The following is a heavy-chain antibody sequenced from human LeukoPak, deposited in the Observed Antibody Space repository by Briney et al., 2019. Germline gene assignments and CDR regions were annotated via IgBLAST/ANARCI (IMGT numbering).Heavy chain of an antibody. CDR3: ARHGAGSRYYYGMDV. J-gene: IGHJ6*02. D-gene: IGHD1-26*01. CDR1: GGSISSNSYY. V-gene: IGHV4-39*01. CDR2: IYYSGST. Sequence: SETLSLTCTVSGGSISSNSYYWGWIRQTPGKGLEWIGNIYYSGSTYYNPSLKSRVTISVDTSKNQFSLILSSVTAADTAVYYCARHGAGSRYYYGMDVWGQGTTVTVSS.